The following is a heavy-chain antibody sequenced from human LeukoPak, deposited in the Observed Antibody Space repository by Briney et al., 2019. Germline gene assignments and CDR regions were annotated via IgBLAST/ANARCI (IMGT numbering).Heavy chain of an antibody. CDR1: GGSFSGFY. V-gene: IGHV4-34*01. D-gene: IGHD6-13*01. CDR3: ARMREIPATGISGGDY. CDR2: IHHSGST. Sequence: PSETLSLTCAVYGGSFSGFYWSWIRQPPGKGLEWIGEIHHSGSTNYNPSLKSRVTISVDTSKNQFSLKLSSVTAADTAVYYCARMREIPATGISGGDYWGQGTLVTVSS. J-gene: IGHJ4*02.